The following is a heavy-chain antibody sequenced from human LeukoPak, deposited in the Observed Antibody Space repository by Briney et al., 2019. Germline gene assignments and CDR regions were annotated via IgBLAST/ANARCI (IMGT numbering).Heavy chain of an antibody. CDR1: GFAFSSNA. D-gene: IGHD3-10*01. Sequence: GGSLRLSCAAAGFAFSSNALSWVRQAPGEGLDWVSSISVSSTTYYLDSVKGRFTISRDNSNNALFLQMNSLRAEDTAVYYCTTATDMIYFGSGSPSVDYWGQGTLVTVSS. CDR2: ISVSSTT. V-gene: IGHV3-23*01. J-gene: IGHJ4*02. CDR3: TTATDMIYFGSGSPSVDY.